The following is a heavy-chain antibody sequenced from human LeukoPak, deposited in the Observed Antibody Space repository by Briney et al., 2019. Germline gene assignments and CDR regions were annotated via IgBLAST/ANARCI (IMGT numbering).Heavy chain of an antibody. CDR1: GYTFTSYG. D-gene: IGHD3-16*01. Sequence: ASVKVSCKASGYTFTSYGISWVRQAPGQGLEWMGWIGAYNGNTNYAQKLQGRVTMTTDTSTSTAYMELRSLRSDDTAVYYCARGDYDYVWGSPGFDYWGQGILVTVSS. V-gene: IGHV1-18*01. CDR3: ARGDYDYVWGSPGFDY. J-gene: IGHJ4*02. CDR2: IGAYNGNT.